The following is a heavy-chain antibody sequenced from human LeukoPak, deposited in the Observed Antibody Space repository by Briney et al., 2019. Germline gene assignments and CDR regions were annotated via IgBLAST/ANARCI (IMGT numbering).Heavy chain of an antibody. V-gene: IGHV3-30*02. CDR2: IRYDGSNK. D-gene: IGHD3-9*01. J-gene: IGHJ4*02. CDR1: GFSFSTSA. CDR3: AKDRGFDRYFDY. Sequence: GGSLRLSCAASGFSFSTSAMTWVRQAPGKGLEWVAFIRYDGSNKYYADSVKGRFTISRDNSKNTLYLQMNSLRAEDTAVYYCAKDRGFDRYFDYWGQGTLVTVSS.